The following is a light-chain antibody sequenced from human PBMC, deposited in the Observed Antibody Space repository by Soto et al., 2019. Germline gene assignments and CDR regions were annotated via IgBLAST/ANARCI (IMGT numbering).Light chain of an antibody. V-gene: IGLV1-44*01. J-gene: IGLJ1*01. CDR3: AALDDNLNGFV. CDR2: SNN. CDR1: SSNIGSNT. Sequence: QAVVTQPPSASGTPGQRVTISCSGASSNIGSNTVNWYQQLPGTAPKLLIYSNNQRPSGVLDGFSVSKSGTSASLAISGRQSEDEADYYCAALDDNLNGFVFGIGTKLTVL.